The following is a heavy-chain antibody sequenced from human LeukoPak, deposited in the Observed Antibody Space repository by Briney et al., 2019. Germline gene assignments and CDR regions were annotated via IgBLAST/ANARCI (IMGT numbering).Heavy chain of an antibody. V-gene: IGHV1-46*01. D-gene: IGHD5-18*01. J-gene: IGHJ3*02. CDR3: ATAYNYGRDAFDI. CDR2: INPSGGST. Sequence: APVKVSCRSCEYTFTSYYLHWVRQAPGQRVEWMGIINPSGGSTSYAQKFQGRVTMTRYTSTSTVYMELSSLRSEDTAVYYCATAYNYGRDAFDIWGQGTMVTVSS. CDR1: EYTFTSYY.